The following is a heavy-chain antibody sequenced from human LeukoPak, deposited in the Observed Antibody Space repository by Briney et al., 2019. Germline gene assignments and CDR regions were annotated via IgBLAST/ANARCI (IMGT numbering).Heavy chain of an antibody. J-gene: IGHJ5*02. CDR1: GDSISSHY. V-gene: IGHV4-59*11. Sequence: SETLSLTCTVSGDSISSHYWSWIRQPPGKGLEWIGYIYYSGSTNYNPSLMSRVTISVDTSKNQFSLKLNSVTAADTAVYYCARVGVDYSNYVGRGNWFDPWGQGTLVTVSS. CDR2: IYYSGST. CDR3: ARVGVDYSNYVGRGNWFDP. D-gene: IGHD4-11*01.